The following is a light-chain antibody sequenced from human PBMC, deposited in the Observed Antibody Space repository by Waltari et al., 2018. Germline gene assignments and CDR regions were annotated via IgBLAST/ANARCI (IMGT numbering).Light chain of an antibody. CDR3: QQRSDWPLT. CDR1: QSLSSY. J-gene: IGKJ4*01. V-gene: IGKV3-11*01. Sequence: IVLTQSPATLSLSPGERATLSCRASQSLSSYLAWYQQKPGQPPRLVIYDTSHRAAGIPPRFSGSGSGTDFTHTISSLEPEDSALYYCQQRSDWPLTFGGGTEVEI. CDR2: DTS.